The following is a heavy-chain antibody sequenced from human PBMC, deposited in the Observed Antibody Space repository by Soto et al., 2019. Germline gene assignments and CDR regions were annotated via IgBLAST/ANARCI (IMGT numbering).Heavy chain of an antibody. CDR2: INPASGKT. D-gene: IGHD3-10*01. CDR1: GYTLTDYS. V-gene: IGHV1-3*01. J-gene: IGHJ4*01. CDR3: ARDLWLGESFRYYFDY. Sequence: ASVKLSCTAPGYTLTDYSLQWVRQAPGQRLEWMGWINPASGKTKYSQKFQGRVTITRDTSASTAYMELSSLTSEDTALYYCARDLWLGESFRYYFDYWAQGTLVTVSS.